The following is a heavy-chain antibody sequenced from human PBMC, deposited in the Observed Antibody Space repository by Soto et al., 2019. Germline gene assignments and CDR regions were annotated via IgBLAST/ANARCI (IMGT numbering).Heavy chain of an antibody. V-gene: IGHV3-74*01. D-gene: IGHD1-26*01. CDR2: INPDGSGT. CDR1: GFIFSNSW. CDR3: ARDLTGSVADS. J-gene: IGHJ4*02. Sequence: GGSLRLSCAASGFIFSNSWMHWVRQAPGTGLVWVSYINPDGSGTKYADSVKGRFTISRDNAKNMVYVEMNSLRTDDTAVYFCARDLTGSVADSWGQGTPVTVSS.